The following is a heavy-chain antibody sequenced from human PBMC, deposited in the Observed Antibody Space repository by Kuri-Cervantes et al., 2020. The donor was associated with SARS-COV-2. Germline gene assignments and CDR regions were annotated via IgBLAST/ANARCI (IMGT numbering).Heavy chain of an antibody. D-gene: IGHD2-21*02. J-gene: IGHJ3*02. Sequence: GGSLRPSGAVLGFSFDNYAMHGVRKAPGKGLEWVSGFGWHSGSIGNADSVKGRFTIARDNAENALYLQMNSLRAEDAALYYCVRGGQVTFDAFDIWGQGTMVTVSS. CDR1: GFSFDNYA. CDR2: FGWHSGSI. V-gene: IGHV3-9*01. CDR3: VRGGQVTFDAFDI.